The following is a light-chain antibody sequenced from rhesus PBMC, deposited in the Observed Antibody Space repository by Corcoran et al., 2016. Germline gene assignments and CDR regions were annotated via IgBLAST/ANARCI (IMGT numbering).Light chain of an antibody. Sequence: DIQMTQSPSSLSASVGDTVTITCRASQGISSWLAWYQQKPGQAPKLLIYKASSLQSGVPSRFSGSGSVTDFTLTISSLQSEEFATYYCQQYSSRPLTFGPGTKLDIK. CDR2: KAS. CDR1: QGISSW. J-gene: IGKJ3*01. CDR3: QQYSSRPLT. V-gene: IGKV1-22*01.